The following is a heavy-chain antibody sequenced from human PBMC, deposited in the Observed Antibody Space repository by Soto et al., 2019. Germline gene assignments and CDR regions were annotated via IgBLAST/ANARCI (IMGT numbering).Heavy chain of an antibody. CDR1: GGSISSSSYY. Sequence: SETLSLTCTVSGGSISSSSYYWGWIRQPPGKGLEWIGSIYYSGSTYYNPSLKSGVTISVDTSKNQFSLKLSSVTAADTAVYYCARDRNWPHAFDIWGQGTMVTVSS. D-gene: IGHD1-20*01. CDR3: ARDRNWPHAFDI. V-gene: IGHV4-39*07. CDR2: IYYSGST. J-gene: IGHJ3*02.